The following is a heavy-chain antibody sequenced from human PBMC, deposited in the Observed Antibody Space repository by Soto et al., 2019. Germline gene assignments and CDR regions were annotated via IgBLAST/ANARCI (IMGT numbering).Heavy chain of an antibody. Sequence: QVQLVQSGAEMKKPGSSVKVSCQSSGGTFNTYAMNWVRQAPGQGPEWMGDISPMFGAANYAPKSQGRVTTTADESTGTSYMQLSSLTSEDTALYFCAREVQVHTPAFVYWGQGTLVTVSS. CDR3: AREVQVHTPAFVY. CDR2: ISPMFGAA. D-gene: IGHD3-10*01. V-gene: IGHV1-69*19. J-gene: IGHJ4*02. CDR1: GGTFNTYA.